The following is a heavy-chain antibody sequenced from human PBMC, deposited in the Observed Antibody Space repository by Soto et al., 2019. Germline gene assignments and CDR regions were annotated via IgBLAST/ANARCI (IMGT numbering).Heavy chain of an antibody. D-gene: IGHD5-18*01. V-gene: IGHV4-30-2*01. J-gene: IGHJ3*02. CDR1: GGSISSGGDS. CDR2: IYHSGST. CDR3: ARVWGYSYGLASDI. Sequence: TSETLSLTCTVSGGSISSGGDSWSWIRQPPGKGLEWIGYIYHSGSTYYNPSLKSRVTISVDRSKSQFSLKLSSVTAADTAVYYCARVWGYSYGLASDIWGQGTIVTVSS.